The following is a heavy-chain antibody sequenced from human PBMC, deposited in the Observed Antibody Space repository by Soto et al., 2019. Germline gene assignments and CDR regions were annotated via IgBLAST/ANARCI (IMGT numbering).Heavy chain of an antibody. CDR1: GYTFINHG. CDR2: VSGSNGNT. J-gene: IGHJ4*02. V-gene: IGHV1-18*04. Sequence: QAQLVQSEAEVKKPGASVKVSCEASGYTFINHGISWVRQAPGQGLEWMGWVSGSNGNTKYAQKFQGRVTMTTETSTSTAHMELRNLRSDDTAVYFCARDFYPLAYYFDPWGQGTLVTVSS. CDR3: ARDFYPLAYYFDP.